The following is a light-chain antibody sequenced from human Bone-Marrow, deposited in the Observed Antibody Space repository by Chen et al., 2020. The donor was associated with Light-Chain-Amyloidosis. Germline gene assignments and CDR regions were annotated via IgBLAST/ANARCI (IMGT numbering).Light chain of an antibody. J-gene: IGKJ1*01. CDR3: QQHYDTPWT. CDR2: WAS. Sequence: DIVMTQSPDSLAVSLGGRATINCKSSQSVLYSSNNKNYLAWYQQKTGQPPKLLIYWASIRESGVPDRFSGSGSGTDFTLTITTLQAEDVAVYYCQQHYDTPWTFGQGTKVEIK. CDR1: QSVLYSSNNKNY. V-gene: IGKV4-1*01.